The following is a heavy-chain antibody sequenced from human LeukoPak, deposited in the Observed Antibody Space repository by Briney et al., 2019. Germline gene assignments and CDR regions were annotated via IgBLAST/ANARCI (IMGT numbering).Heavy chain of an antibody. D-gene: IGHD5-24*01. J-gene: IGHJ4*02. CDR2: SIPIFGTA. CDR3: AREGIYGEMATSGDDY. Sequence: SVKVSCKASGGTSSSYAISWVRQAPGQGLEWMGGSIPIFGTANYAQKFQGRVTMTRDTSTSTVYMELSSLRSEDTAVYYCAREGIYGEMATSGDDYWGQGTLVTVFS. CDR1: GGTSSSYA. V-gene: IGHV1-69*05.